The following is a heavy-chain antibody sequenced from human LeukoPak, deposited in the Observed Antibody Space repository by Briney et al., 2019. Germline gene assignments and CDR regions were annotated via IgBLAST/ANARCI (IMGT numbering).Heavy chain of an antibody. V-gene: IGHV1-69*04. CDR3: ARSAYYYDSSGYYFDY. CDR1: GGIFSSYA. J-gene: IGHJ4*02. Sequence: GASVKVSCKASGGIFSSYAISWVRQAPGQGLEWMGRIIPILGIANYAQKFQGRVTITADKSTSTAYMELSSLRSEDTAVYYCARSAYYYDSSGYYFDYWGQGTLVTVSS. CDR2: IIPILGIA. D-gene: IGHD3-22*01.